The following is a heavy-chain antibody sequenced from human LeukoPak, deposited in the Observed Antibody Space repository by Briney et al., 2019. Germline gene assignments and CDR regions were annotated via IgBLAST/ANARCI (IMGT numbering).Heavy chain of an antibody. CDR2: SDPEDGET. CDR3: ATDLILDYYDRSGPHFDY. Sequence: ASVKVSCKVSGYTLTELSIDWVRQAPGKGLEWMGGSDPEDGETIYAQKFQGRVTMTEDTSTDTAYMELSSLRSEDTAVYYCATDLILDYYDRSGPHFDYWGQGTLVTVSS. V-gene: IGHV1-24*01. J-gene: IGHJ4*02. D-gene: IGHD3-22*01. CDR1: GYTLTELS.